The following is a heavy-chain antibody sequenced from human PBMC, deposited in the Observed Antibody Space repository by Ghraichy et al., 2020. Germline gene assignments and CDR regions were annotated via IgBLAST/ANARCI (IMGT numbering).Heavy chain of an antibody. V-gene: IGHV3-30*18. D-gene: IGHD3-9*01. CDR1: GFTFSSYG. CDR2: ISYDGSNK. Sequence: GGSLRLSCAASGFTFSSYGMHWVRQAPGKGLEWVAVISYDGSNKYYADSVKGRFTISRDNSKNTLYLQMNSLRAEDTAVYYCAKAHLTGLIKDAFDIWGQGTMVTVSS. CDR3: AKAHLTGLIKDAFDI. J-gene: IGHJ3*02.